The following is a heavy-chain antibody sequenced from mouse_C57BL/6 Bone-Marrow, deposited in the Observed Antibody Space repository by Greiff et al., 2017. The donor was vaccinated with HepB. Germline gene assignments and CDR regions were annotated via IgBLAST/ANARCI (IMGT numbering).Heavy chain of an antibody. J-gene: IGHJ1*03. V-gene: IGHV1-53*01. CDR1: GYTFTSYW. Sequence: QVQLQQQPGTELVKPGASVKLSCKASGYTFTSYWMHWVKQRPGQGLEWIGNINPSNGGTNYNEKFKSKATLTVDKSSSTAYMQLSSLTSEDSAVYYCARWGPFITTVVDPVWGTGTTVTVSS. CDR2: INPSNGGT. CDR3: ARWGPFITTVVDPV. D-gene: IGHD1-1*01.